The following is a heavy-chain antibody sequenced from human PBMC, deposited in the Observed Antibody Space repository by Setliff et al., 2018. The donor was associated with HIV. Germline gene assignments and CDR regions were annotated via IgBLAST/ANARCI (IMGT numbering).Heavy chain of an antibody. J-gene: IGHJ5*01. CDR2: IYESGSP. Sequence: SETLSLTCGVSGYSIRSGYYWGWIRQPPGKGLEWIGSIYESGSPYYNSSLKSRVTISVDTSKNQFSLNLSSVTAADTAVYYCARQTYKSGRYDSWGQGTLVTISS. D-gene: IGHD3-3*01. CDR3: ARQTYKSGRYDS. CDR1: GYSIRSGYY. V-gene: IGHV4-38-2*01.